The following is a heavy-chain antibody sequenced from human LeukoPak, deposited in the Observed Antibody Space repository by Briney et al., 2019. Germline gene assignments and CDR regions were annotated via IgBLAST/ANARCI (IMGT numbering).Heavy chain of an antibody. J-gene: IGHJ4*02. CDR2: INHSGST. CDR3: ARGPYDYVWGSYRLVLDY. Sequence: SETLSLTCAVYGGSFSGYYWSWIRQPPGKGPEWIGEINHSGSTNYNPSLKSRVTISVDTSKNQFSLKLGSVTAADTAVYYCARGPYDYVWGSYRLVLDYWGQGTLVTVSS. D-gene: IGHD3-16*02. CDR1: GGSFSGYY. V-gene: IGHV4-34*01.